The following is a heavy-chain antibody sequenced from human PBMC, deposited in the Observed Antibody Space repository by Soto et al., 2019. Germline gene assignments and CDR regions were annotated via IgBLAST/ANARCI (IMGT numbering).Heavy chain of an antibody. V-gene: IGHV4-59*01. CDR2: IYYSGNT. J-gene: IGHJ4*02. Sequence: SETLSLTCTVSGSSINNYFWSWIRHPPGKGLEWIGYIYYSGNTNYNPSLKSRVTISVDTSKNPFSLKLSSVTSADTAGYYCARDLEAAGSPLFDFWGQGTLVTVSS. CDR3: ARDLEAAGSPLFDF. D-gene: IGHD6-13*01. CDR1: GSSINNYF.